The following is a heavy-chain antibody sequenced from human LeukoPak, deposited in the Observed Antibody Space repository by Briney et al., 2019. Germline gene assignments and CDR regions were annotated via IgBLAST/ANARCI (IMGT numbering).Heavy chain of an antibody. J-gene: IGHJ3*01. CDR3: VRVDRPLHAFDL. Sequence: QPGGSETLSCAASGFTFSGYDMHWVRQATGKGLEWVSAITATGGIYYAGSVKGRFTLSGDSAKDSLYPQMNSLRAGDTAVYYCVRVDRPLHAFDLWGQGT. CDR1: GFTFSGYD. D-gene: IGHD2-2*03. V-gene: IGHV3-13*01. CDR2: ITATGGI.